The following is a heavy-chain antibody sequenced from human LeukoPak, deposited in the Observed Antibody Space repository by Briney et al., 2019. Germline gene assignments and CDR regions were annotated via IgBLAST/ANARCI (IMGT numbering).Heavy chain of an antibody. CDR1: GGSISSSSYY. J-gene: IGHJ5*02. Sequence: XXTLSLTCTVSGGSISSSSYYWGWIRQPPGKGLEWIGSIYYSGSTYYNPSLKSRVTISVDTSKNQFSLKLSSVTAADTAVYYCARPSYYDSSRGNWFDPWGQGTLVTVSS. CDR3: ARPSYYDSSRGNWFDP. CDR2: IYYSGST. D-gene: IGHD3-22*01. V-gene: IGHV4-39*01.